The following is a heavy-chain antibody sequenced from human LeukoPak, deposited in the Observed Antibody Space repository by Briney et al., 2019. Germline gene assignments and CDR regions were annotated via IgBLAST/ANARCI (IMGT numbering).Heavy chain of an antibody. Sequence: PSETLSLTCTVSGGSISSSSYYWGWIRQPPGKGLERIGSIYTSGTTNYNPSLKSRVTMSVDTSKNQFSLRLSSVIAADTAVYYCAGRMGPGFISSWTDYYYMDVWGKGTTVTISS. V-gene: IGHV4-39*07. CDR1: GGSISSSSYY. D-gene: IGHD6-13*01. CDR3: AGRMGPGFISSWTDYYYMDV. CDR2: IYTSGTT. J-gene: IGHJ6*03.